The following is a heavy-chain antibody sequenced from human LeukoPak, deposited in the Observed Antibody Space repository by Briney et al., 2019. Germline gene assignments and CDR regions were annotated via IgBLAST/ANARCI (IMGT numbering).Heavy chain of an antibody. D-gene: IGHD2-2*01. CDR3: ARGGDIVVVPAAMIY. CDR1: GGTFSSYA. J-gene: IGHJ4*02. CDR2: IIPICGTA. Sequence: ASVKVSCKASGGTFSSYAISWVRQAPGQGLEWMGGIIPICGTANYAQKFQGRVTITADESTSTAYMELSSLRSEDTAVYYCARGGDIVVVPAAMIYWGQGTLVTVSS. V-gene: IGHV1-69*13.